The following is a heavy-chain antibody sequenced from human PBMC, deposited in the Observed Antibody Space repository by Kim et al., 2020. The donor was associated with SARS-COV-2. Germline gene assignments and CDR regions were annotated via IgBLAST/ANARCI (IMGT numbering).Heavy chain of an antibody. Sequence: GGSLRLSCAASGFTFSSYAMSWVRQAPGKGLELVSAISGSGGSTYYADSVKGRFTISRDNSKNTLYLQMNSLRAEDTAVYYCAKARGDFNYYYYGMDVWGQGTTVTVSS. CDR3: AKARGDFNYYYYGMDV. D-gene: IGHD4-17*01. J-gene: IGHJ6*02. CDR1: GFTFSSYA. V-gene: IGHV3-23*01. CDR2: ISGSGGST.